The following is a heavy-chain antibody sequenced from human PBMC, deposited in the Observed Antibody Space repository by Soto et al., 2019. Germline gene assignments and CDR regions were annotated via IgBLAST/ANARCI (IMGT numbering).Heavy chain of an antibody. Sequence: ASVKVSCKASGYTFTSYYMHWVRQAPGQGLEWMGIINPSGGSTSYAQKFQGRVTMTRDTSTSTVYMELSSLRSEDTAVYYCARWIEGAYNWNRGFDYWGQGTLVTVSS. V-gene: IGHV1-46*01. CDR2: INPSGGST. CDR1: GYTFTSYY. CDR3: ARWIEGAYNWNRGFDY. D-gene: IGHD1-20*01. J-gene: IGHJ4*02.